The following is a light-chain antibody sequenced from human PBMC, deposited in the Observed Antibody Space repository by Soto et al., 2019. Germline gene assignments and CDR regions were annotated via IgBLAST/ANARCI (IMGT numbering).Light chain of an antibody. CDR1: QSISTR. CDR2: DVS. V-gene: IGKV1-5*01. J-gene: IGKJ2*01. Sequence: DIQMTQSPSTLSASVGDRVTITCRASQSISTRLAWYQQKPGKAPNLLIYDVSSLESGVPSRFSGGGSGTEFTLTISSLQPDDFTTYYCQQYNSYPRTFSQGNKLEIK. CDR3: QQYNSYPRT.